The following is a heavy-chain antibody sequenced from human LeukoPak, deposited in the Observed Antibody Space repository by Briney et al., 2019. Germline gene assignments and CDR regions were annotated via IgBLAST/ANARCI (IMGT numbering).Heavy chain of an antibody. V-gene: IGHV5-51*01. J-gene: IGHJ5*02. CDR2: IYPGDSDT. Sequence: GESLKISCKGSGYSFTSYWIGWVRQMPGKGLEWMGIIYPGDSDTRYSPSFRGQVTISADKSISTAYLQWSSLKASDTAMYYCARLNRYCSGGSCYGTGNWFDPWGQGTLVTVSS. CDR3: ARLNRYCSGGSCYGTGNWFDP. CDR1: GYSFTSYW. D-gene: IGHD2-15*01.